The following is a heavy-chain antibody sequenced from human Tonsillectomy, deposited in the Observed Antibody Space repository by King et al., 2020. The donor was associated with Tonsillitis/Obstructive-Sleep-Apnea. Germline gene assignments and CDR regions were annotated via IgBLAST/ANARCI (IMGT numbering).Heavy chain of an antibody. J-gene: IGHJ3*02. CDR3: AGAPVVVVAATIDGNDAFDI. V-gene: IGHV4-34*01. CDR1: GGSFSGYY. Sequence: VQLQQWGAGLLKPSETLSLTCAVYGGSFSGYYWSWIRQPPGKGLEWIGEINHSGSTNYNPSLKSRVTISVDTSKNQFSLKLSSVTAADTAVYYCAGAPVVVVAATIDGNDAFDIWGQGTMVTVSS. D-gene: IGHD2-15*01. CDR2: INHSGST.